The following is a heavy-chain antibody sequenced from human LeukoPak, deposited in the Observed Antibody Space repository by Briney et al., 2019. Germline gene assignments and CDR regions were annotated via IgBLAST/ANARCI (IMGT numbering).Heavy chain of an antibody. Sequence: SETLSLTCTVSGGAISSGDYYWSWIRQPPGTGLEWIGYIYYSGSTYYNPSLKSRVTISVDTSKNQFSLKLSSVTAADTAVYYCASEIPDYDSSGYTFDYWGQGTLVTVSS. D-gene: IGHD3-22*01. V-gene: IGHV4-30-4*01. J-gene: IGHJ4*02. CDR1: GGAISSGDYY. CDR2: IYYSGST. CDR3: ASEIPDYDSSGYTFDY.